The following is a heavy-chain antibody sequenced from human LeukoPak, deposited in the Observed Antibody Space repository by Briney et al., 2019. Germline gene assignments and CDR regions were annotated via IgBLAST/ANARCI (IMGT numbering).Heavy chain of an antibody. J-gene: IGHJ4*02. CDR3: ARRSSGSPPYYFDY. V-gene: IGHV3-74*01. CDR1: GFTFSSYW. CDR2: INSDGSTT. Sequence: GGSLRLSCAASGFTFSSYWMHWVRQAPGKGLMWVSRINSDGSTTIYADSVKGRFTISRDNAKNTLYLQMNSLGGEDTAVYYCARRSSGSPPYYFDYWGQGTLVTVSS. D-gene: IGHD1-26*01.